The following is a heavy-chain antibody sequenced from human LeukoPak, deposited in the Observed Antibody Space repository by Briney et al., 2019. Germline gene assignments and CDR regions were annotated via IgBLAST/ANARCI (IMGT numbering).Heavy chain of an antibody. D-gene: IGHD1-26*01. J-gene: IGHJ4*02. CDR3: ARDRRHYPGD. CDR1: GFTFSSYS. CDR2: ISSSSSYI. Sequence: GGSVRLSCAASGFTFSSYSMNWVRQAPGKGREWVSSISSSSSYIYYADSVKGRFTISRDNAKNSLYLQMNSLRAEDTAVYYYARDRRHYPGDWGQRTLVTVSS. V-gene: IGHV3-21*01.